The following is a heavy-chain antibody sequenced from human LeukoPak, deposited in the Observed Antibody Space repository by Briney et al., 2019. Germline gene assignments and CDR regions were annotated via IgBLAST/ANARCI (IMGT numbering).Heavy chain of an antibody. CDR3: TTDRYYDNSELQFQH. J-gene: IGHJ1*01. V-gene: IGHV3-15*05. D-gene: IGHD3-22*01. CDR1: GFTLNNAW. Sequence: GGSLRLSCAASGFTLNNAWISWVRQAPGKGLEWLGRIKRETDGGTIDYAAPVKGRFTISRDDSRNTLYLQMDSLKIEDTAVYYCTTDRYYDNSELQFQHWGQGTLVTVSS. CDR2: IKRETDGGTI.